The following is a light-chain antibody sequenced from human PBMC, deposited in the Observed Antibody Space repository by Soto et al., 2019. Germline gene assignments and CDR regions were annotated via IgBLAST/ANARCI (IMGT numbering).Light chain of an antibody. J-gene: IGKJ1*01. V-gene: IGKV3-11*01. CDR1: QYINTR. CDR2: QTS. Sequence: EIVLTQSPATLSSFPGDRVTLYCRASQYINTRLAWYQHRPGQAPRLLIYQTSLRAAGIPARFSASGSGTDFTLTISDVQPEDFALYYCHQRQSWPRTFGQGTKV. CDR3: HQRQSWPRT.